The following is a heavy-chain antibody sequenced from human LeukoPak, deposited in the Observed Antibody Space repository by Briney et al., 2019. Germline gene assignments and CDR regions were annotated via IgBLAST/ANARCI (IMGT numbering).Heavy chain of an antibody. J-gene: IGHJ5*02. CDR3: TKSGDCGSSWYWFDP. V-gene: IGHV3-23*01. D-gene: IGHD6-13*01. CDR2: ISGSGGST. CDR1: GFTFSYYA. Sequence: GGSVRLSCAASGFTFSYYAITWVRQAPGEGLEWVSSISGSGGSTHYADSVKDRFTISRDNSKNTLYLQMNSLRAEDTAVYYCTKSGDCGSSWYWFDPWGQGTLATVSS.